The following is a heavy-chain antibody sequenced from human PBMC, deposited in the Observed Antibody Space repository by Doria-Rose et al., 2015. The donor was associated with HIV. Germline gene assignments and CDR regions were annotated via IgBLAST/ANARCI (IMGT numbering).Heavy chain of an antibody. CDR2: VYPGGSDT. D-gene: IGHD2-21*01. J-gene: IGHJ4*02. CDR3: ARRRGEGNADEF. V-gene: IGHV5-51*01. CDR1: GYSFTRYW. Sequence: KSGESLKISCKSSGYSFTRYWISWVRQVPGKGLEWMGIVYPGGSDTRYSPSFRGQVTISVDKSINTAYLEWNSLKAPDTALYFCARRRGEGNADEFWGQGTLVNVSS.